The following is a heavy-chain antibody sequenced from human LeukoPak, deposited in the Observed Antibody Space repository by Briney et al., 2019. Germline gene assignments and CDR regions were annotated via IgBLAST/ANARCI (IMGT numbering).Heavy chain of an antibody. CDR3: ARLLAGCPGGRCRAHFDY. J-gene: IGHJ4*02. D-gene: IGHD2-15*01. Sequence: PSETLSLTCSVSGDSISSNYWSWMRQPPGKGLEWIGYIYYSGDTNYNPSLKSRVTMSVDTSKNQFSLNLKSVTAADTAVYYCARLLAGCPGGRCRAHFDYWGQGTLVTVSP. CDR2: IYYSGDT. V-gene: IGHV4-59*01. CDR1: GDSISSNY.